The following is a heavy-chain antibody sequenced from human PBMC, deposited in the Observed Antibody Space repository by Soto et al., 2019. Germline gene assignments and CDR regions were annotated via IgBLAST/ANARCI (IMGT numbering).Heavy chain of an antibody. V-gene: IGHV3-15*01. Sequence: GGSLRLSCAASGFTFSNAWMSWVRQAPGKGLEWVGRIKSKTDGGTTDYAAPVKGRFTISRDDSKNTLYLQMNSLKTEDTAVYYCTTSTVGEYYYSYGMDVWGQAITVTVS. CDR3: TTSTVGEYYYSYGMDV. CDR2: IKSKTDGGTT. CDR1: GFTFSNAW. D-gene: IGHD3-16*01. J-gene: IGHJ6*02.